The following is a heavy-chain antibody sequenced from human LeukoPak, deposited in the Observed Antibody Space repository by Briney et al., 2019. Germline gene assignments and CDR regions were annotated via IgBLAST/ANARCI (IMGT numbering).Heavy chain of an antibody. V-gene: IGHV3-23*01. CDR3: AKGGGYCSSTSCYGSPDY. Sequence: SGGSLRLSCVASGFTFHNFAMPWVRQAPGKGLEWVSAISGSGGSTYYADSVKGRFTISRDNSKNTLYLQMNSLRAEDTAVYYCAKGGGYCSSTSCYGSPDYWGQGTLVTVSS. CDR1: GFTFHNFA. D-gene: IGHD2-2*01. J-gene: IGHJ4*02. CDR2: ISGSGGST.